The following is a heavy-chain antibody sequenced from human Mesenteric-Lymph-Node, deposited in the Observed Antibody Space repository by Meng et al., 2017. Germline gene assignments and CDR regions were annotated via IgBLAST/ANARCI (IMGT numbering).Heavy chain of an antibody. J-gene: IGHJ3*02. V-gene: IGHV6-1*01. CDR2: TYYRSKWYN. Sequence: SQTLSLTCAVSGDSVSSNNAAWHWVRQSPSRGLEWLGTTYYRSKWYNDYAVSVKSRITINPDTSKNQFSLQLNSVTPEDTAVYYCARGEYYDSSGYYAFDIWGQGTMVTVSS. D-gene: IGHD3-22*01. CDR3: ARGEYYDSSGYYAFDI. CDR1: GDSVSSNNAA.